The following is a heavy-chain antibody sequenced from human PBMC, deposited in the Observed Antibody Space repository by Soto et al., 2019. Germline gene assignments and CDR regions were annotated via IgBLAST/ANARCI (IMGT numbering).Heavy chain of an antibody. CDR2: VYGGGVT. J-gene: IGHJ3*01. CDR3: ARDKSPDYLGDFRGAFDV. Sequence: GGSLRLSCAASGFTVSSNYMTWVRQAPGKGLEWVSLVYGGGVTYYSDSVRGRFTISRDASKNTLYLQMNRLRAEDTAVYYCARDKSPDYLGDFRGAFDVWGQGTMVTVSS. D-gene: IGHD4-17*01. V-gene: IGHV3-66*01. CDR1: GFTVSSNY.